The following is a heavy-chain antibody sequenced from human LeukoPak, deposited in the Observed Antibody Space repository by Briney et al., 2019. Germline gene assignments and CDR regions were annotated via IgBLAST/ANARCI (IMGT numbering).Heavy chain of an antibody. CDR1: GGSISSYY. V-gene: IGHV4-59*12. CDR3: ARESNYHGSGTGWFDP. CDR2: FYYSGST. J-gene: IGHJ5*02. Sequence: SSETLSLTCTVSGGSISSYYWSWIRQPPGKGLEWIGYFYYSGSTYYNPSLKSRVTISVDTSKNQLSLKLSSVTAADTALYYCARESNYHGSGTGWFDPWGQGTLVTVSS. D-gene: IGHD3-10*01.